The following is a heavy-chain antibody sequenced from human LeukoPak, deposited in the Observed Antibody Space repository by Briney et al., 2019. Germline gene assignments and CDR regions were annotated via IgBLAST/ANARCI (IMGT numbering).Heavy chain of an antibody. D-gene: IGHD5-18*01. CDR1: GVSVNSGSYD. J-gene: IGHJ4*02. V-gene: IGHV4-61*01. CDR2: IYYSGST. CDR3: ARGGYSYGYV. Sequence: SETLSLTCTVSGVSVNSGSYDWRWIRQPPGKGLEWIGCIYYSGSTNYNPSLKSRVTISVDTSKNQFSLKLSSVTAADTAVYYCARGGYSYGYVWGQGTLVTVSS.